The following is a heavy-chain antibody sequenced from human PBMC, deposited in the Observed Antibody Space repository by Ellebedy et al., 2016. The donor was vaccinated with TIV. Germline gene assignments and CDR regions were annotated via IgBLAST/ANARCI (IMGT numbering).Heavy chain of an antibody. CDR3: ARPAYDYVWGSYRGNWFDP. D-gene: IGHD3-16*02. Sequence: MPSKTLSLTCAVYGGSFSGYYWSWIRQPPGKGLEWIGEINHSGSTNYNPSLKSRVTISVDTSKNQFSLKLGSVTAADTAVYYCARPAYDYVWGSYRGNWFDPWGQGTLVTVSS. CDR2: INHSGST. CDR1: GGSFSGYY. V-gene: IGHV4-34*01. J-gene: IGHJ5*02.